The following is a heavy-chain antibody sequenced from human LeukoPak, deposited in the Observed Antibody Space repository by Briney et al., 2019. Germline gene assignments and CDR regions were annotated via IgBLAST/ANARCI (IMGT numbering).Heavy chain of an antibody. J-gene: IGHJ6*02. CDR3: ATKTSVSYSYNRREVFGLCV. Sequence: SETLSLTRAVSVGPFSGYYWSWVRQPPGKGLKGIGEINHSRNTNYNPSLTIRVTISVDSSNSHFSLSLTSVSLTDAAVYYCATKTSVSYSYNRREVFGLCVWGQGTTVTVSS. D-gene: IGHD2-21*01. CDR2: INHSRNT. CDR1: VGPFSGYY. V-gene: IGHV4-34*01.